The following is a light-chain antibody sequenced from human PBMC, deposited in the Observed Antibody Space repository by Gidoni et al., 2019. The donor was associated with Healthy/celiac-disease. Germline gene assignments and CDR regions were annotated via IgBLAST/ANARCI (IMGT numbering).Light chain of an antibody. CDR1: QSVSSSY. CDR3: QQYGSSLLT. J-gene: IGKJ4*01. Sequence: EIVLTQSPGTLSLSPGERATLSCNASQSVSSSYLAWYQQKPGQAPRLLIYGASSRATDIPDRFSGSGSGTDFTLTISRLEPEDFAVYYCQQYGSSLLTFGGGTKVEIK. CDR2: GAS. V-gene: IGKV3-20*01.